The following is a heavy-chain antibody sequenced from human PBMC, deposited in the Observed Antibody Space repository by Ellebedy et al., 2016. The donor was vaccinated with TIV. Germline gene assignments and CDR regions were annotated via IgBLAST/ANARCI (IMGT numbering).Heavy chain of an antibody. J-gene: IGHJ4*02. CDR1: GFTFSSYG. Sequence: GESLKISCAASGFTFSSYGMHWVRQAPGKGLEWVAVIWYDGRNKYYADSVKGRFTISRDNSKNTLYLQMNSLRAEDTAVYYCARDTDEYSSGWYSFDYWGQGTLVTVSS. CDR2: IWYDGRNK. CDR3: ARDTDEYSSGWYSFDY. V-gene: IGHV3-33*01. D-gene: IGHD6-19*01.